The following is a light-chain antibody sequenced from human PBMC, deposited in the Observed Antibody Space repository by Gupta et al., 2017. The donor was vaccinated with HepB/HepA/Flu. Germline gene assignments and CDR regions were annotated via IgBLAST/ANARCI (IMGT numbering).Light chain of an antibody. Sequence: QSALTQPASVSGSPGQSITISCTGTSNDVGDYKYVSWFQQHPGKAPKLMIFDVSNRPSGVSNRFSGSKSGNTASLTISGLQSEDEADYYCSSYTSSNTVVFGGGTKLTVL. CDR3: SSYTSSNTVV. J-gene: IGLJ2*01. CDR2: DVS. CDR1: SNDVGDYKY. V-gene: IGLV2-14*03.